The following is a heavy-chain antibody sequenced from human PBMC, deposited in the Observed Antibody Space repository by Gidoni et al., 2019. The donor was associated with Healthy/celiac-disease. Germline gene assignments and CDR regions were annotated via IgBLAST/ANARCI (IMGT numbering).Heavy chain of an antibody. V-gene: IGHV4-39*01. CDR3: ARHVTGETGDAFDI. Sequence: QLQLQESGPGLVKPSETLSLTCTVSGGSISRSSYYWGWIRQPPGKGLEWIGSIYYSGSTYYNPSLKSRVTISVDTSKNQFSLKLSSVTAADTAVYYCARHVTGETGDAFDIWGQGTMVTVSS. CDR1: GGSISRSSYY. D-gene: IGHD2-21*02. J-gene: IGHJ3*02. CDR2: IYYSGST.